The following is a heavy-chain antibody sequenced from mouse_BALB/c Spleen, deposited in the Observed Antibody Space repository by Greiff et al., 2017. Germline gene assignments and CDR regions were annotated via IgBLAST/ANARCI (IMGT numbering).Heavy chain of an antibody. Sequence: EVMLVESGPGLVKPSQSLSLTCTVTGYSITSDYAWNWIRQFPGYKLEWMGYISYSGSTSYNPSLKSRISITRDTSKNQFFLQLNSVTTEDTATYYCARYMLYYAMDYWGQGTSVTVSS. CDR3: ARYMLYYAMDY. J-gene: IGHJ4*01. V-gene: IGHV3-2*02. D-gene: IGHD1-3*01. CDR1: GYSITSDYA. CDR2: ISYSGST.